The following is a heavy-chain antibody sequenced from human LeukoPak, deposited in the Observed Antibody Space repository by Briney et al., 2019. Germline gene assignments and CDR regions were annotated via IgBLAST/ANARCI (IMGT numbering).Heavy chain of an antibody. CDR3: ARGDGSIAVAGRGYFDY. CDR2: ISSSSSYI. D-gene: IGHD6-19*01. J-gene: IGHJ4*02. Sequence: GGSLRLSCAASGFTFSSYSMNWVRQAPGKGLEWVSSISSSSSYIYYAGSVKGRFTISRDNAKNSLYLQMNSLRAEDTAVYYCARGDGSIAVAGRGYFDYWGQGTLVTVSS. CDR1: GFTFSSYS. V-gene: IGHV3-21*04.